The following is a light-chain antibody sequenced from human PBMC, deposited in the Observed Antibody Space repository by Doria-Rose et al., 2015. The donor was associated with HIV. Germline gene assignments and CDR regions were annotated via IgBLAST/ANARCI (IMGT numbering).Light chain of an antibody. CDR2: AAS. CDR1: QDISSY. V-gene: IGKV1-9*01. J-gene: IGKJ4*01. Sequence: DIQMTQSPSFLSASVGVRVTITCRASQDISSYLAWYQQKPGKAPKLLIYAASTLQSGVPSRFSGSGSGTEFTLTITSLQPEDFATYYCQQLNSYPPTFGGGTKVETK. CDR3: QQLNSYPPT.